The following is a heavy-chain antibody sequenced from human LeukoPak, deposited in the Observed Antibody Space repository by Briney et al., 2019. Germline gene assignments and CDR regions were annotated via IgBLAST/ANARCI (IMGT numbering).Heavy chain of an antibody. Sequence: VASVKVSCKASGYTFTGYYMHWVRQAPGQGLEWMGWINPNSGGTNYAQKFQGRVTMTRDTSISTAYMELSRLRSDDTAVYYCARDGGYCSSTSCYRSWFDPWGQGTLVTVSS. CDR1: GYTFTGYY. CDR3: ARDGGYCSSTSCYRSWFDP. J-gene: IGHJ5*02. CDR2: INPNSGGT. D-gene: IGHD2-2*01. V-gene: IGHV1-2*02.